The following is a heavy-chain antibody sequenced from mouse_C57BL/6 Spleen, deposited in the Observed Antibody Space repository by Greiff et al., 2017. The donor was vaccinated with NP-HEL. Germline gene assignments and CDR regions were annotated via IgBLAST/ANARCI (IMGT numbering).Heavy chain of an antibody. J-gene: IGHJ1*03. Sequence: QVQLQQSGPELVKPGASVKISCKASGYTFTDYYINWVKQRPGQGLEWIGWIFPGSGSTYYNEKFKGKATLTVDKSSSTAYMLLSSLTSEDSAVYFCARGDYYGSSYRYFDVWGTGTTVTVSS. CDR1: GYTFTDYY. CDR3: ARGDYYGSSYRYFDV. CDR2: IFPGSGST. V-gene: IGHV1-75*01. D-gene: IGHD1-1*01.